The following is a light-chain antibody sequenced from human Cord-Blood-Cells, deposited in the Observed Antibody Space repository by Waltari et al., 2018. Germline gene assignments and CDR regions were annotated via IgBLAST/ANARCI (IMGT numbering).Light chain of an antibody. J-gene: IGLJ2*01. CDR3: QAWDSSTVV. Sequence: SYELTQPPSVSVSPGQTASIPCSGDKLGDKYACWYQQKPGQSPVLVIYPDSKRPAGIPERFACSNSGNTATLTTSGPQAMDEADYYCQAWDSSTVVFGGGTKLTVL. V-gene: IGLV3-1*01. CDR2: PDS. CDR1: KLGDKY.